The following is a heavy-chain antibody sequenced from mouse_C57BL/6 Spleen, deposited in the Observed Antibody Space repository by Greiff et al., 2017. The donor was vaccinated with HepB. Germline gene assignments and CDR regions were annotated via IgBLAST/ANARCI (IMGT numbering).Heavy chain of an antibody. CDR3: ARWGDRYFDV. Sequence: QVQLKQPGAELVMPGASVKLSCKASGYTFTSYWMHWVKQRPGQGLEWIGEIDPSDSYTNYNQKFKGKSTLTVDKSSSTAYMQLSSLTSEDSAVYYCARWGDRYFDVWGTGTTVTVSS. CDR2: IDPSDSYT. V-gene: IGHV1-69*01. CDR1: GYTFTSYW. J-gene: IGHJ1*03.